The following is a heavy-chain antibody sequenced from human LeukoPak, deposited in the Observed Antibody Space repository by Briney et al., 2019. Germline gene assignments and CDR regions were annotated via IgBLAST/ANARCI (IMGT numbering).Heavy chain of an antibody. J-gene: IGHJ5*02. D-gene: IGHD2-2*02. CDR1: GYTFTGYY. Sequence: ASVKVSCKASGYTFTGYYMHWVRQAPGQGLEWMGWINPNSGGTNYAQKFQGRVTMTRDTSISTAYMELSRLRSDGTAVYYCARDDGVPAAIRGEVNWFDPWGQGTLVTVSS. V-gene: IGHV1-2*02. CDR3: ARDDGVPAAIRGEVNWFDP. CDR2: INPNSGGT.